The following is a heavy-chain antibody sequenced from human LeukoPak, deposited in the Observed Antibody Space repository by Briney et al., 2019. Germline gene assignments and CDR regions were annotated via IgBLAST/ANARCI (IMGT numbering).Heavy chain of an antibody. CDR3: AKDGGLQSSSWHY. V-gene: IGHV3-30*02. CDR2: IRYDGSNK. CDR1: GFTFSRYG. Sequence: GGSLRLSCGASGFTFSRYGMHWVRQAPGKGLEWVAFIRYDGSNKYYADSAKGRFTISRDNSKNTLYMQMNSLRAEDTAVYYCAKDGGLQSSSWHYWGQGTLVTVSS. J-gene: IGHJ4*02. D-gene: IGHD6-13*01.